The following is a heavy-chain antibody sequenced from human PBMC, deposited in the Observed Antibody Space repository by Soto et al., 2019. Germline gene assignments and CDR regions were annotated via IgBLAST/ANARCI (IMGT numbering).Heavy chain of an antibody. D-gene: IGHD3-10*01. Sequence: GSLSLSSAASGFMFSAYTMTWVRQSPGKGLEWLASITDDSSHIDYADSVRGRFTVSRDNARKSVYLQMDSLGAEDTAIYYCAIPYYYFDYWGQGTLVTVSS. V-gene: IGHV3-21*01. CDR1: GFMFSAYT. CDR3: AIPYYYFDY. J-gene: IGHJ4*02. CDR2: ITDDSSHI.